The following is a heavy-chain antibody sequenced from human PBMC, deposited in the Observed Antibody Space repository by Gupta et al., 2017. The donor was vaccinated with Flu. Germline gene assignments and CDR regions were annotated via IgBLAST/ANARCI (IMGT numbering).Heavy chain of an antibody. D-gene: IGHD3-9*01. CDR3: ARVNILTGYYNY. J-gene: IGHJ4*02. CDR2: INHSGST. Sequence: QVQLQQWGAGLLKPSETLSLTCAVYGGSFSGYYWSWIRQPPGKGLEWIGEINHSGSTNYNPSLKSRVTISVDTSKNQFSLKLSSVTAADTAVYYCARVNILTGYYNYWGQGTLVTVSS. CDR1: GGSFSGYY. V-gene: IGHV4-34*01.